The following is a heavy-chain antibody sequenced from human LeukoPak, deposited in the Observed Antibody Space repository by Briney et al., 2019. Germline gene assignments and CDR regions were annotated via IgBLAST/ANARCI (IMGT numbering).Heavy chain of an antibody. CDR3: AKDMKPDGLWDADY. D-gene: IGHD1-14*01. J-gene: IGHJ4*02. Sequence: ETLSLTCAVYGGSFSGYYWSWVRQAPGKGLEWVSGISGSGGQTFYADSVKGRFTISRDNSNSFLFLHMDSLRAEDTALYYCAKDMKPDGLWDADYWGQGTLVTVSS. CDR2: ISGSGGQT. V-gene: IGHV3-23*01. CDR1: GGSFSGYY.